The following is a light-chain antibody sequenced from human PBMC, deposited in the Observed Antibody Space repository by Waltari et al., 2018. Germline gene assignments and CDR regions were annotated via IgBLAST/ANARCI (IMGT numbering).Light chain of an antibody. CDR2: EVY. V-gene: IGLV2-8*01. CDR3: SSYAGKYV. J-gene: IGLJ3*02. Sequence: SALTQFPSASGSPGQSVTISCTGTSSDVGGNDYISWYQQHPGKAPKVIIYEVYKRPSGVPDRFSGSKSGNTASLTVSGLQAEDEANYYCSSYAGKYVFGGGTKLTVL. CDR1: SSDVGGNDY.